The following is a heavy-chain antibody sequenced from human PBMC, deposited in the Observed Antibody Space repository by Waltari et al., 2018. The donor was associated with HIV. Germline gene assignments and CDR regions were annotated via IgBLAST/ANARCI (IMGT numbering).Heavy chain of an antibody. CDR3: TTLWYSYDSTDY. D-gene: IGHD3-22*01. J-gene: IGHJ4*02. Sequence: EVQLVESGGGLVKPGGSLRLSCAASGITFRNAWISWVRPAPGKGLEWVGRIKSGAEGGTTDYTAAVKGRFTISRDDSKHTLYLQMDSLKTEDTAVYYCTTLWYSYDSTDYWGQGTLVTVPS. V-gene: IGHV3-15*01. CDR2: IKSGAEGGTT. CDR1: GITFRNAW.